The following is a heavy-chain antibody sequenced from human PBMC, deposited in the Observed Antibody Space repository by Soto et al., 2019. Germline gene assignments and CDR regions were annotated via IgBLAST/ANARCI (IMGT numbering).Heavy chain of an antibody. D-gene: IGHD3-10*01. V-gene: IGHV4-30-4*01. J-gene: IGHJ4*02. CDR1: GASISSAAYC. Sequence: LSLTSTVSGASISSAAYCWSWIRQSPDKGLEWIGHIYDGGTTYSSPSLKGRVTISLDTSKDQFSLNLRSVTAADTAVYYCASMGYHYGSGSSPLDYWGQGTLVTVSS. CDR3: ASMGYHYGSGSSPLDY. CDR2: IYDGGTT.